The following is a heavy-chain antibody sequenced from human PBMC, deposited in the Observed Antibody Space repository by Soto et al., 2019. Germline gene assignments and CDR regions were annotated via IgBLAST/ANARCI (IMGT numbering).Heavy chain of an antibody. V-gene: IGHV4-34*01. CDR2: INHSGST. J-gene: IGHJ6*02. Sequence: PSETLSLTCAVYGGSFSGYYWRWIRQPPGKGLEWIGEINHSGSTNYNASLKIRVTISVDTSKNRFSLKLSSVTAADPAVYYCARGGRMLKQLVRYNYGMEVWGQGTTVTVSS. CDR1: GGSFSGYY. D-gene: IGHD6-6*01. CDR3: ARGGRMLKQLVRYNYGMEV.